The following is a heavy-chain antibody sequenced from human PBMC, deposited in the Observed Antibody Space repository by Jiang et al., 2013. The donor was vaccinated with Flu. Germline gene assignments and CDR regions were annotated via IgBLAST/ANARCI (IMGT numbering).Heavy chain of an antibody. Sequence: PGLVKPSETLSLTCTVSGGSISSHYWSWIRQPPGKGLEWIGYIYYSGSTNYNPSLKSRVTISVDTSKNQFSLKLSSVTAADTAVYYCARTYYDFWSGYYHYYYYMDVWGKGTTVTVSS. D-gene: IGHD3-3*01. CDR2: IYYSGST. CDR3: ARTYYDFWSGYYHYYYYMDV. CDR1: GGSISSHY. J-gene: IGHJ6*03. V-gene: IGHV4-59*11.